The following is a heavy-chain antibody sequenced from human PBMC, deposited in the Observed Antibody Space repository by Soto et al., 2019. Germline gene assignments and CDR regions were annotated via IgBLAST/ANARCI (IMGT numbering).Heavy chain of an antibody. J-gene: IGHJ6*03. D-gene: IGHD3-10*01. CDR1: GFTVSSNY. Sequence: GGSLRLSCAASGFTVSSNYMIWVRQAPGKGLEWVSLVYSGGSTYYADSAKGRFTISRDGSKNTLYLQMNGLRVEDTAVYYCARGVRGIDMDVWGKGTTVTVSS. CDR2: VYSGGST. V-gene: IGHV3-66*01. CDR3: ARGVRGIDMDV.